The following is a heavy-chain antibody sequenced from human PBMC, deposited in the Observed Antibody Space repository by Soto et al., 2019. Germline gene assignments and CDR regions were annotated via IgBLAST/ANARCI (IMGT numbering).Heavy chain of an antibody. J-gene: IGHJ4*02. CDR3: ARAAPTYGDLDY. V-gene: IGHV4-31*03. CDR1: GGSISSGGYY. D-gene: IGHD4-17*01. CDR2: IYYSGST. Sequence: PSETLSLTCTVSGGSISSGGYYWSWIRQHPGKGLEWIGYIYYSGSTYYNPSLKSRVTISVDTSKNQFSLKLSSVTAADTAVYHCARAAPTYGDLDYWGQGTLVTVSS.